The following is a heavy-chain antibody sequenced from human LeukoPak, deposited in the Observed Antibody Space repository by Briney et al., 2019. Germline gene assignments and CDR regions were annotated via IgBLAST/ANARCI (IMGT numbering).Heavy chain of an antibody. J-gene: IGHJ3*01. CDR2: IYYSGST. CDR1: GGSISSYY. V-gene: IGHV4-59*04. Sequence: PSETLSLTCTVSGGSISSYYWSWIRQPPGKGLEWIGSIYYSGSTSYNPSLKSRVTISVDTSKNQFSLKLRSVTAADTAMYYCAGAPGYFDWPDAFDFWGQGTMVIVSS. D-gene: IGHD3-9*01. CDR3: AGAPGYFDWPDAFDF.